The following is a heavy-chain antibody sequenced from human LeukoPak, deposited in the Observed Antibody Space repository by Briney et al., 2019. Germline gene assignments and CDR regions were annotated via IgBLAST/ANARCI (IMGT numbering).Heavy chain of an antibody. CDR3: ARELRGDYFDH. CDR1: GGSISSYY. J-gene: IGHJ4*02. V-gene: IGHV4-59*01. Sequence: SETLSLTCTVSGGSISSYYWSWIRQPPGKGLEWIGYIYYSGSTNYNPSLKSRVTISVDTSKNQFSLKLSSVTAADTAVYYCARELRGDYFDHWGQGTLVTVSS. D-gene: IGHD4-17*01. CDR2: IYYSGST.